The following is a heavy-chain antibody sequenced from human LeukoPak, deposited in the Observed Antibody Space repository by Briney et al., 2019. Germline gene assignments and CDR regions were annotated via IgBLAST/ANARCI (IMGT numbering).Heavy chain of an antibody. Sequence: ASVKVSCKVSGYTLTELSMHWVRQAPGKGLEWMGGFDPEDGETIYAQKFQGRVTMTEDTSTDTAYMELSSLRSEDTAVYYCATEGSYGSGSLSYFDYWGQGTLVTVSS. D-gene: IGHD3-10*01. CDR3: ATEGSYGSGSLSYFDY. CDR2: FDPEDGET. CDR1: GYTLTELS. J-gene: IGHJ4*02. V-gene: IGHV1-24*01.